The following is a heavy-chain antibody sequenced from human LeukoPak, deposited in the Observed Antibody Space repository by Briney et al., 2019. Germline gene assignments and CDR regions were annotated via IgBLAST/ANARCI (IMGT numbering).Heavy chain of an antibody. D-gene: IGHD6-13*01. CDR3: ARRVRGGIAAAGFDY. CDR1: GYSFTSYW. Sequence: GESLKISCKGSGYSFTSYWIGWVRQMPGKGLEWMGIIYPGDSDTRYSLSFQGQVTISADKSISTAYLQWSSLKASDTAMYYCARRVRGGIAAAGFDYWGQGTLVTVSS. V-gene: IGHV5-51*01. CDR2: IYPGDSDT. J-gene: IGHJ4*02.